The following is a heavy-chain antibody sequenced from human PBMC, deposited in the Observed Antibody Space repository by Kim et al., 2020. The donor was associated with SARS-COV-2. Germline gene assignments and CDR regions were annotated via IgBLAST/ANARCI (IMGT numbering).Heavy chain of an antibody. J-gene: IGHJ5*02. V-gene: IGHV3-23*01. CDR3: AKDGTNDYGDYSWFDP. CDR1: GFTFSSYA. CDR2: ISGSGGST. D-gene: IGHD4-17*01. Sequence: GGSLRLSCAASGFTFSSYAMSWVRQAPGKGLEWVSAISGSGGSTYYADSVKGRFTISRDNSKNTLYLQMNSLRAEDTAVYYCAKDGTNDYGDYSWFDPWGQGTLVPVSS.